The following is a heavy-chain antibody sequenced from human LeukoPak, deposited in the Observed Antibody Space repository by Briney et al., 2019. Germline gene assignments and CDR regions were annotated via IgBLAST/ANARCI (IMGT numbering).Heavy chain of an antibody. D-gene: IGHD2-8*02. Sequence: PGGSLRLSCAASGFSFSTHGMHWVRQAPGKGLEWVAVMSSDGSNKYYADSVKGRSTISRDNSKNTLYLQMNSLRGEDTAVYYCAKEWARWCYDYWGQGTLVTVSS. CDR2: MSSDGSNK. J-gene: IGHJ4*02. CDR3: AKEWARWCYDY. V-gene: IGHV3-30*18. CDR1: GFSFSTHG.